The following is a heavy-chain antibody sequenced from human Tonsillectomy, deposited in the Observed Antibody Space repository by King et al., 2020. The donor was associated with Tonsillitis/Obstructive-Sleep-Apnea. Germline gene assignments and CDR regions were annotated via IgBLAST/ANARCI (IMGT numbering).Heavy chain of an antibody. D-gene: IGHD2-2*02. V-gene: IGHV5-51*01. CDR3: ARRDCSSTSCYKGYYYYMDV. CDR2: IYPGDSDT. J-gene: IGHJ6*03. Sequence: VQLVESGAEVKKPGESLKISCKGSGYSFTSYWIGWVRQMPGKGLEWMGIIYPGDSDTRYSPSFQGQVTLSADKSISTAYLQWSSLKASDTAMYYCARRDCSSTSCYKGYYYYMDVWGKGTTVTVSS. CDR1: GYSFTSYW.